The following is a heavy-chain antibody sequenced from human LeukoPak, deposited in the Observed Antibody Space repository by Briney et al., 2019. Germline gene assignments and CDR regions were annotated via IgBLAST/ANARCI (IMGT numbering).Heavy chain of an antibody. Sequence: ASVTVSCKASGYTFTSCAMNWVRQAPGQGLEWMGWINTNTGNPTYAQGFTGRFVFSLDTSVSTAYLQISSLKAEDTAVYYCARRDTAMGDYFDYWGQGTLVTVSS. D-gene: IGHD5-18*01. J-gene: IGHJ4*02. CDR1: GYTFTSCA. V-gene: IGHV7-4-1*02. CDR2: INTNTGNP. CDR3: ARRDTAMGDYFDY.